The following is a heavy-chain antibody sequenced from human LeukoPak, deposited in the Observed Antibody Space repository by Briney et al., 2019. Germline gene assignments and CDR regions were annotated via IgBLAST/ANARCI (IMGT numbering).Heavy chain of an antibody. Sequence: PSETLSLTCAVYGGSFSGYYWSWIRQPPGKGLEWIGEINHSGSTNYNPSLKSRVTISVDTSKNQFSLKLSSVTAADTAVYYCAGVREMATLDFDYWGQGTLVTVSS. CDR2: INHSGST. V-gene: IGHV4-34*01. J-gene: IGHJ4*02. D-gene: IGHD5-24*01. CDR1: GGSFSGYY. CDR3: AGVREMATLDFDY.